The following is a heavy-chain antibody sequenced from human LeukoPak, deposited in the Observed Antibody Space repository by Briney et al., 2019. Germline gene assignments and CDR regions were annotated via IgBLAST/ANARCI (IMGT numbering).Heavy chain of an antibody. V-gene: IGHV4-59*01. D-gene: IGHD3-10*01. Sequence: SETLSLTCTVSGGSISNYYWSWIRQSPGKGLEWIGYTYYNGESNYNPSLKSRVTISVDTSKNQFALRLTSVSAADTAVYYCARDRGVMGFDSWGQGTLVTVSS. CDR3: ARDRGVMGFDS. J-gene: IGHJ4*02. CDR1: GGSISNYY. CDR2: TYYNGES.